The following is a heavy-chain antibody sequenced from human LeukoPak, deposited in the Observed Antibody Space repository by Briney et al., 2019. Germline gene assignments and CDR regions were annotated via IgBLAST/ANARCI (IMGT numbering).Heavy chain of an antibody. CDR2: INHSGST. CDR1: GGSFSGYY. V-gene: IGHV4-34*01. D-gene: IGHD6-13*01. Sequence: SETLSLTCAVYGGSFSGYYWSWIRQPPGKGLEWIGEINHSGSTNYNPSLKSRVTISVDTSKNQFSLKLSSVTAADTAVYYCAREGSSWYPTFDYWGQGTLVTVSS. CDR3: AREGSSWYPTFDY. J-gene: IGHJ4*02.